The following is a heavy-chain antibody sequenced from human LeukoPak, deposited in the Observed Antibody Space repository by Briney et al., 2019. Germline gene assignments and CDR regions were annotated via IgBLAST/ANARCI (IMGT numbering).Heavy chain of an antibody. D-gene: IGHD4-17*01. CDR2: IIPIFGTA. CDR3: ATCHVTTLYYYYYGMDV. J-gene: IGHJ6*02. V-gene: IGHV1-69*05. Sequence: GSSVKVSCKASGGTFSSYAISWVRQAPGQGLEWMGGIIPIFGTANYAQKFQGRVTITTDESTSTAYMELSSLRSEDTAVYYCATCHVTTLYYYYYGMDVWGQGTTVTVSS. CDR1: GGTFSSYA.